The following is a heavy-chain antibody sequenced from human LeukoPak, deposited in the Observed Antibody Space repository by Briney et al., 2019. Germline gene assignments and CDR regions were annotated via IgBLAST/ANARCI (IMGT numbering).Heavy chain of an antibody. CDR1: GFTFSDYY. D-gene: IGHD6-19*01. J-gene: IGHJ5*02. CDR2: ISSSGSTI. Sequence: GGSLRLSCAASGFTFSDYYMSRIRQAPGKGLEWVSYISSSGSTIYYADSVKGRFTISRDNAKNSLYLQMNSLRAEDTAVYYCARERSSGRYNWFDPWGQGTLVTVSS. V-gene: IGHV3-11*01. CDR3: ARERSSGRYNWFDP.